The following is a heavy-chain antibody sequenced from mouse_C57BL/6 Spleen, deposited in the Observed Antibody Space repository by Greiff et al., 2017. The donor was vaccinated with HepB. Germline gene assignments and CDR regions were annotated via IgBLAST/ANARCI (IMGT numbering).Heavy chain of an antibody. V-gene: IGHV7-3*01. D-gene: IGHD1-1*01. J-gene: IGHJ4*01. CDR1: GFTFTDYY. CDR3: ARSGSTGAMDY. CDR2: IRNKANGYTT. Sequence: EVQLVESGGGLVQPGGSLSLSCAASGFTFTDYYMSWVRQPPGKALEWLGFIRNKANGYTTEYSASVKGRFTISRDNSQSILYLQMNALRAEDSATYYCARSGSTGAMDYWGQGTSVTVSS.